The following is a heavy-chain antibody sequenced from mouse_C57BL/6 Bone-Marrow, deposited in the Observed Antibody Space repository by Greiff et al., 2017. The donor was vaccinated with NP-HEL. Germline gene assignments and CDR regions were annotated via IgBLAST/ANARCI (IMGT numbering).Heavy chain of an antibody. V-gene: IGHV1-80*01. J-gene: IGHJ4*01. Sequence: VKLMESGAELVKPGASVKISCKASGYAFSSYWMNWVKQRPGKGLEWIGQIYPGDGDTNYNGKFKGKATLTADKSSSTAYMQLSSLTSEDSAVYFCARPAITTRYYAMDYWGQGTSVTVSS. CDR3: ARPAITTRYYAMDY. CDR1: GYAFSSYW. CDR2: IYPGDGDT. D-gene: IGHD2-4*01.